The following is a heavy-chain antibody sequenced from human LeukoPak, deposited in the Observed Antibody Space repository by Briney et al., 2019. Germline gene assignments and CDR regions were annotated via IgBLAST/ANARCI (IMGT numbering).Heavy chain of an antibody. V-gene: IGHV3-23*01. CDR3: AKILGHVDY. CDR1: GFIFSSYS. Sequence: GGSLRLSCAASGFIFSSYSMSWVRQAPGKGLEWVSVITGSGGNTYYADSVKGRFTISRDNSKNTLYLQMNSLRAEDTAVYYCAKILGHVDYWGQGTLVTVSS. CDR2: ITGSGGNT. J-gene: IGHJ4*02.